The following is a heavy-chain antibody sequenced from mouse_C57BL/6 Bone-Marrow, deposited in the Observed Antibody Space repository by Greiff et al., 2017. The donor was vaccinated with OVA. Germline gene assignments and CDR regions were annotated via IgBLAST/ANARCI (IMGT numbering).Heavy chain of an antibody. CDR3: ARKGDYGSSQRYWYFDV. CDR1: GFSLTSYA. D-gene: IGHD1-1*01. Sequence: VKVVESGPGLVAPSQSLSITCTVSGFSLTSYAISWVRQPPGKGLEWLGVIWTGGGTNYNSALKSRLSISKDNSKSQVFLKMNSLQTDDTARYYCARKGDYGSSQRYWYFDVWGTGTTVTVSS. V-gene: IGHV2-9-1*01. J-gene: IGHJ1*03. CDR2: IWTGGGT.